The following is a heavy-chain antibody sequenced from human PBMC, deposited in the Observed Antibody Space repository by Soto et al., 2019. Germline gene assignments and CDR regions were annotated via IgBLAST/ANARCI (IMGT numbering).Heavy chain of an antibody. V-gene: IGHV3-23*01. CDR1: GFAFSSHP. J-gene: IGHJ3*02. CDR3: ARRVIGSSRAFDI. D-gene: IGHD3-10*01. CDR2: ISDGGDLT. Sequence: VQLLESGGGLAQPGGSLILSCAASGFAFSSHPMSWVRQAPEKGLEWVSGISDGGDLTDNADSVKGRFTISRDNSKDTLYLQMNSLRAEDTAVYYCARRVIGSSRAFDIWGQGTMVTVSS.